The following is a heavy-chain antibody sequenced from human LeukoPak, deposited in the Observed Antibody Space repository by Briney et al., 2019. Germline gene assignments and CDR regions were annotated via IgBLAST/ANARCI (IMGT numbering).Heavy chain of an antibody. CDR1: GFTFSSYS. CDR3: ARDLRPTGYYYYYGMDV. Sequence: GGSLRLSCAASGFTFSSYSMNWVRQAPGKGLEWVSYISSSSSTIYYADSVKGRFTISRDNAKNSLYLQMNSLRDEDTAVYYCARDLRPTGYYYYYGMDVWGQGTTVTVSS. V-gene: IGHV3-48*02. CDR2: ISSSSSTI. D-gene: IGHD4-17*01. J-gene: IGHJ6*02.